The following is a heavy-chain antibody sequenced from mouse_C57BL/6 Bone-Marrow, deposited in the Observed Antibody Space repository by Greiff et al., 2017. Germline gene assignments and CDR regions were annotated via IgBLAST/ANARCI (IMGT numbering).Heavy chain of an antibody. CDR2: IYPGDGDT. CDR3: ARPTVVDWYFDV. J-gene: IGHJ1*03. V-gene: IGHV1-80*01. D-gene: IGHD1-1*01. Sequence: VQLQESGAELVKPGASVKISCKASGYAFSSYWMNWVKQRPGKGLEWIGQIYPGDGDTNYNGKFKGKATLTADKSSSTAYMQLSSLTSEDSAVYFCARPTVVDWYFDVWGTGTTVTVSS. CDR1: GYAFSSYW.